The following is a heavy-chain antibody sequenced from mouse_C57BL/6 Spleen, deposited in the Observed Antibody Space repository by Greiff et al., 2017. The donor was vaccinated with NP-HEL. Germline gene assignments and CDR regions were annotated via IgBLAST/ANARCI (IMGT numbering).Heavy chain of an antibody. CDR2: IYPGSGNN. CDR3: AIGTTVVAPYYDMDY. D-gene: IGHD1-1*01. J-gene: IGHJ4*01. V-gene: IGHV1-76*01. CDR1: GYTFTDYY. Sequence: QVQLQQSGAELVRPGDSVKLSCKASGYTFTDYYINWVKQRPGQGLEWIARIYPGSGNNYYNEKVKGKATLTAEKSSSIAYMHLSILTSEDSAVYFCAIGTTVVAPYYDMDYWGQGTSVTVSS.